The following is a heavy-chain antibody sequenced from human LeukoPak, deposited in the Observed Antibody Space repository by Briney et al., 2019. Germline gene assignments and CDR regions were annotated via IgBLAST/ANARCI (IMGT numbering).Heavy chain of an antibody. D-gene: IGHD1-26*01. CDR3: AKRSGSCRRDAFDI. CDR2: IYYSGST. Sequence: SETLSLTCTVSGGSISSSSYYWGWIRQPPGKGLEWIGSIYYSGSTYYNPSLKSRVTISVDTSKNQFSLKLSSVTAADTAVYYCAKRSGSCRRDAFDIWGQGTMVTVSS. J-gene: IGHJ3*02. V-gene: IGHV4-39*01. CDR1: GGSISSSSYY.